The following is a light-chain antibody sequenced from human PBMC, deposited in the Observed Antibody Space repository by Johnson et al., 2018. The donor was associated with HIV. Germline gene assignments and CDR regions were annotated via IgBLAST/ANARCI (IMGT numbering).Light chain of an antibody. CDR1: SSNIGNNF. Sequence: QSVLTQPPSVSAAPGQKVTVSCSGSSSNIGNNFVSWYQQVPGTAPKLLIYDTDKRPSGIPDRFPGSKSGTSATLGISGLQTGDEADYYCGTWDNSISAGVFGRGTKVTVL. CDR2: DTD. J-gene: IGLJ1*01. CDR3: GTWDNSISAGV. V-gene: IGLV1-51*01.